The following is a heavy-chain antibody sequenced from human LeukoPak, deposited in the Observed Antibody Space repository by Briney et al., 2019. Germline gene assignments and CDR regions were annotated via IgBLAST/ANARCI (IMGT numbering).Heavy chain of an antibody. CDR1: GYTFTSYA. Sequence: ASVKVSCKASGYTFTSYAMHWVRQAPGQRLEWMGWINAGNGNTKYSQKLQGRVTITRDTSASTAYMELSSLRSEDTAVYYCARDRGMVRGSLRGVWVNWFDPWGQGTLVTVSS. D-gene: IGHD3-10*01. J-gene: IGHJ5*02. CDR3: ARDRGMVRGSLRGVWVNWFDP. V-gene: IGHV1-3*01. CDR2: INAGNGNT.